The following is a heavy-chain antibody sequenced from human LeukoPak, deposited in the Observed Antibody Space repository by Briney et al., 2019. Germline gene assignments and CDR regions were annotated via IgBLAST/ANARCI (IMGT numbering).Heavy chain of an antibody. CDR2: ISYDGSNK. D-gene: IGHD4-23*01. J-gene: IGHJ4*02. Sequence: GGSLRLSCAASGLTFKIYSMHWVRQAPGKGLEWVAVISYDGSNKYYADSVKGRFTISRDNSKNTLYLQMNSLRAEDTAVYYCAKDGYGGLDYWGQGTLVTVSS. V-gene: IGHV3-30*18. CDR1: GLTFKIYS. CDR3: AKDGYGGLDY.